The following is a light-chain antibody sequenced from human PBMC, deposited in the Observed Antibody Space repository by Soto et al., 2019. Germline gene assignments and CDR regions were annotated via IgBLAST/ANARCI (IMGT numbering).Light chain of an antibody. J-gene: IGKJ1*01. CDR1: QSINNW. V-gene: IGKV1-5*03. Sequence: DIRMTQSPSTLSASVGDRVTITCRASQSINNWLAWYQQKPGKAPKLLIYRASSLENGVPSRFSGRGSGTEFIFTITRLQPDDFATYYCQQYSSASTFGQGTKVEIK. CDR2: RAS. CDR3: QQYSSAST.